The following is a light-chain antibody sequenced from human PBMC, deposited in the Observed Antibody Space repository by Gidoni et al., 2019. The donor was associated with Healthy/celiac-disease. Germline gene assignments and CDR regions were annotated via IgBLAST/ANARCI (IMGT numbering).Light chain of an antibody. V-gene: IGLV2-23*02. Sequence: QSALTQPASVSGSPGQSLTISCTETSRDVGSYNLGSWYQQNPGKAPKLMIYEVSKRPSGVSNRFSGSKSGNTASLTISGLQAEDEADYYCCSYAGSSTFGVFGGGTKLTVL. CDR1: SRDVGSYNL. CDR2: EVS. CDR3: CSYAGSSTFGV. J-gene: IGLJ2*01.